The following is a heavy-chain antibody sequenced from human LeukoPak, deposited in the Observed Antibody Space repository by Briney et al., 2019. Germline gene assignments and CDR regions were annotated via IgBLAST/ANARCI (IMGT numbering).Heavy chain of an antibody. V-gene: IGHV1-2*02. J-gene: IGHJ5*02. D-gene: IGHD1-26*01. CDR1: GYTFTGYY. CDR2: INPNSGGT. CDR3: ARPGPIVGATEDWFDP. Sequence: ASVKVSCKASGYTFTGYYMHWERQAPGQGLEWMGLINPNSGGTNYAQKFQGRVTTTRDTSISTAYMELSRLRSDDTPVYYCARPGPIVGATEDWFDPWGQGTLVTVS.